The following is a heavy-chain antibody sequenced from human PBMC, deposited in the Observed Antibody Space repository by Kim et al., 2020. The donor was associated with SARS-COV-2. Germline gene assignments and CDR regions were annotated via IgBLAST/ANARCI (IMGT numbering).Heavy chain of an antibody. CDR2: ISWNSGSI. Sequence: GGSLRLSCAASGFDLEDYAMHWVRQAPGKGLEWVSGISWNSGSIDYADSVKGRFTISRDNAKNSRYLQMNSLRAEDTAFYYCAKGPHDSSPYIRYFQHWGQGTLVTVSS. J-gene: IGHJ1*01. D-gene: IGHD3-22*01. V-gene: IGHV3-9*01. CDR3: AKGPHDSSPYIRYFQH. CDR1: GFDLEDYA.